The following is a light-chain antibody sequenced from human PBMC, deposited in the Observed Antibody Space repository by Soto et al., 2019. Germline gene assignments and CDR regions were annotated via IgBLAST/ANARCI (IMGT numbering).Light chain of an antibody. CDR2: GSD. CDR3: QSYDRGPSGVYV. Sequence: QSVLTQPPSVPGAPGQTVTISCTGSGSNIGAGYGVQWYQQLPGTAPRLLIYGSDDRPSGVPDRFSASVSGNSASLAITGLQTEDEAVYYCQSYDRGPSGVYVFGTGTKVTVL. V-gene: IGLV1-40*01. J-gene: IGLJ1*01. CDR1: GSNIGAGYG.